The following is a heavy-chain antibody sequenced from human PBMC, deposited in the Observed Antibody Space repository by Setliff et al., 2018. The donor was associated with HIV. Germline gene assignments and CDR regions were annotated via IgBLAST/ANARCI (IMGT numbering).Heavy chain of an antibody. CDR3: ARQTYYYDNSGHNWFDP. V-gene: IGHV4-4*09. D-gene: IGHD3-22*01. J-gene: IGHJ5*02. CDR1: GGSISSYY. Sequence: SETLSLTCTVSGGSISSYYWSWIRQPPGKGLEWIGYINTSGTTNYNPSLKSRFTISVDTSKNQFSLKLSSVTAADTAVYFCARQTYYYDNSGHNWFDPWGQGTLVTVSS. CDR2: INTSGTT.